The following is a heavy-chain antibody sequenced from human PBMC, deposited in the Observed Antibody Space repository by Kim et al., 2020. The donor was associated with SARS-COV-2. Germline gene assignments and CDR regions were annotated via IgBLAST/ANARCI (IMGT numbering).Heavy chain of an antibody. D-gene: IGHD3-9*01. CDR3: ARGNTISHFYYYYYGMDV. V-gene: IGHV4-34*01. CDR1: GGSFSGYY. Sequence: SETLSLTCAVYGGSFSGYYWSWIRQPPGKGLEWIAEINHSGSTNYNPSLKSRVTISVDTSKNQFSLKLSSVTAAHTAGYYCARGNTISHFYYYYYGMDVWCQGTTVTVSS. J-gene: IGHJ6*02. CDR2: INHSGST.